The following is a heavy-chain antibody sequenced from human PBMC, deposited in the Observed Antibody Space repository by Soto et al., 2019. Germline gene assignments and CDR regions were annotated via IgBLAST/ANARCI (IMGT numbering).Heavy chain of an antibody. Sequence: ASVKVSCKASGYTFTSYGISWVRQAPGQGLEWMGRISAYNGNTNYVQKLQGRVTMTTDTSTSTVYMELRSLRSDDTAVYYCARDTPGSFDYGSSAAFDIWGQGTMVTVSS. CDR3: ARDTPGSFDYGSSAAFDI. J-gene: IGHJ3*02. CDR1: GYTFTSYG. CDR2: ISAYNGNT. V-gene: IGHV1-18*01. D-gene: IGHD4-17*01.